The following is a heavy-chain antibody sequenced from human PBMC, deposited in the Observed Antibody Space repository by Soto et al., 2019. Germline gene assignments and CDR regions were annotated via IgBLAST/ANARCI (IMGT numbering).Heavy chain of an antibody. CDR2: IRHKAENYAT. CDR3: AKEGYGGNDGAFDI. CDR1: GFAFSASP. J-gene: IGHJ3*02. D-gene: IGHD4-17*01. Sequence: SGGSLRLCCAASGFAFSASPIHGVRQDSGKGLEWVGRIRHKAENYATAYSASVRGRFTVSRDDSQNTAYLQMNSLRAEDTAVYYCAKEGYGGNDGAFDIWGQGTMVTVSS. V-gene: IGHV3-73*01.